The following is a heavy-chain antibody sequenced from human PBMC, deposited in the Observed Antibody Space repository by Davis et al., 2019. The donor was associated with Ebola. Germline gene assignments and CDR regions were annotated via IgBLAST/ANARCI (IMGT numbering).Heavy chain of an antibody. CDR2: INYRGYT. CDR3: ARGGRDGYNYYYYYYGMDV. V-gene: IGHV4-34*01. Sequence: SETLSLTCAVYGTSFSDYYWSWIRQPPGKGLEWLGEINYRGYTTYNPSLKSRISISVDTSKNQFSLKLSSVTAADTAVYYCARGGRDGYNYYYYYYGMDVWGQGTTVTVSS. CDR1: GTSFSDYY. J-gene: IGHJ6*02. D-gene: IGHD5-24*01.